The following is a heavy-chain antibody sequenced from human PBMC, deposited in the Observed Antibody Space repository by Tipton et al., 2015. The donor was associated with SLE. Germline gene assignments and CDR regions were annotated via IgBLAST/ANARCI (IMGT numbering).Heavy chain of an antibody. CDR3: AGGTGAYFDH. CDR1: GFTYSGYA. J-gene: IGHJ4*02. V-gene: IGHV3-30*02. CDR2: IRADGSNK. D-gene: IGHD3-16*01. Sequence: GSLRLSCAASGFTYSGYAMHWVRQAPGKGLEWVAFIRADGSNKDYADSVKGRFTISRDNSKNTLYLQMNRLRVGGTAVYYCAGGTGAYFDHWGQGTLVTVSS.